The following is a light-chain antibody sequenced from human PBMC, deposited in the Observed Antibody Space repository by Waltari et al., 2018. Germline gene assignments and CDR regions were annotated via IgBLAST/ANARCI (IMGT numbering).Light chain of an antibody. CDR1: SSNLGSNT. V-gene: IGLV1-44*01. CDR3: AAWDDSLNGWV. CDR2: SNH. Sequence: QSVLTQPPSASGTPGQRVTIPCSGSSSNLGSNTVNWYQQLPGTAPKLLIYSNHQRPSGVPDRFSGSKSGTSASLAISGLQSEDEADYYCAAWDDSLNGWVFGGGTKLTVL. J-gene: IGLJ3*02.